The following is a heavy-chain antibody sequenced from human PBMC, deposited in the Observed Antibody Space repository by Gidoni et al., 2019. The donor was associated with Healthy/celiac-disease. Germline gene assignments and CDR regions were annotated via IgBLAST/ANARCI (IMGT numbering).Heavy chain of an antibody. J-gene: IGHJ4*02. V-gene: IGHV3-66*01. CDR1: ALTVSRNY. CDR2: IDSSGNT. Sequence: EVQLVESGGGLVQPGGSLRLPCAASALTVSRNYQSWVRTATGKGMGWVSCIDSSGNTSYADSVNGRFTIARDNSKNTLYLQMNSLIAEDTAVYYCARDLVDYWGQGTLVTVSS. CDR3: ARDLVDY.